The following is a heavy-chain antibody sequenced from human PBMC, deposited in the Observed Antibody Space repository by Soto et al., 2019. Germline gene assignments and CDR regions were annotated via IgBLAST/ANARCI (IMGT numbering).Heavy chain of an antibody. J-gene: IGHJ4*02. CDR2: IYHSGST. D-gene: IGHD3-22*01. CDR3: ARNDDSSGYAIDY. V-gene: IGHV4-4*02. Sequence: QVQLQESGPGLVKPSGTLSLTCAVSGGSISSSNWWSWVRQPPGKGLEWIGEIYHSGSTNYNPSLQSRVTTAVDKSKNQFSLKLSSVTAADTAVYYCARNDDSSGYAIDYWGQGTLVTVSS. CDR1: GGSISSSNW.